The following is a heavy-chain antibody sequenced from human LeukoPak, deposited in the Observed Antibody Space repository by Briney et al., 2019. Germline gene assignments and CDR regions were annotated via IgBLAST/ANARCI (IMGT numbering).Heavy chain of an antibody. J-gene: IGHJ4*02. Sequence: PGGSLRLSCAASGFTFSSYSMNWVRQAPGKGLEWVSSISSSSSSYIYYADSVKGRFTISRDNAKNSLYLQMSSLRAEDTAVYYCAREIVTVGYSYGFDYWGQGTLVTVSS. CDR1: GFTFSSYS. CDR2: ISSSSSSYI. D-gene: IGHD5-18*01. CDR3: AREIVTVGYSYGFDY. V-gene: IGHV3-21*01.